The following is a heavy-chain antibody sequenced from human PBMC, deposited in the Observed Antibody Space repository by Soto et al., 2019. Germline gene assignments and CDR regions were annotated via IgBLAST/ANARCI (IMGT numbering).Heavy chain of an antibody. Sequence: PGESLKISCKAVGYTFSSAWIGWVRQMPGKGLEWIGIIKPGNPDIRYSPSVRGHVTISADKCLSTAYLQWYSLKASDTGMYYCASQIRHICDFWGQGTLVTVSS. CDR2: IKPGNPDI. D-gene: IGHD3-3*02. J-gene: IGHJ4*01. CDR1: GYTFSSAW. V-gene: IGHV5-51*01. CDR3: ASQIRHICDF.